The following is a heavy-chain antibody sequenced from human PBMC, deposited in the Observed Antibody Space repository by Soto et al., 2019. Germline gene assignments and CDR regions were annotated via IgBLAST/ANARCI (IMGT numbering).Heavy chain of an antibody. V-gene: IGHV3-73*02. CDR1: GFTFSDSA. Sequence: EVQLVESGGGLVQPGGSLKLSCAASGFTFSDSAMHWVRQASGKGLEWVGRIRNKGNNYATAYTASVKGRFTISRDDSKNTVYLQMNSPKIDDTAVYYCTSRRDWTAVDPLDYWGLGTLVTVSS. D-gene: IGHD5-18*01. CDR2: IRNKGNNYAT. J-gene: IGHJ4*02. CDR3: TSRRDWTAVDPLDY.